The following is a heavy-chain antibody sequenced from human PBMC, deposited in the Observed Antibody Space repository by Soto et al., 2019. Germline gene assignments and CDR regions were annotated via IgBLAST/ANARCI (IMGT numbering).Heavy chain of an antibody. D-gene: IGHD4-17*01. Sequence: ASVKVSCKASGYTFTSYAMHWVRQAPGQRLEWMGWINAGNGNTKYSQKFQGRVTITRDTSASTAYMELSSLRSEDTAVYYCARDRNYGYYNRSFDYWGQGTLVTVSS. CDR3: ARDRNYGYYNRSFDY. CDR2: INAGNGNT. J-gene: IGHJ4*02. CDR1: GYTFTSYA. V-gene: IGHV1-3*01.